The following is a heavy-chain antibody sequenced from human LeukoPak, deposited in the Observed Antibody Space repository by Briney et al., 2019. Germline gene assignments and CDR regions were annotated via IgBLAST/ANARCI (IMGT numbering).Heavy chain of an antibody. D-gene: IGHD6-25*01. V-gene: IGHV4-59*08. CDR1: GGSISDYY. J-gene: IGHJ2*01. Sequence: AETLSLDCTVSGGSISDYYWSWIRQPPGKGLEWIGYIYYSGSTNYNPSLKSRVTISVDTSKNQFSLKLSSVTAADTAVYYCARQGGGFWYFDLWGRGTLVTVSS. CDR2: IYYSGST. CDR3: ARQGGGFWYFDL.